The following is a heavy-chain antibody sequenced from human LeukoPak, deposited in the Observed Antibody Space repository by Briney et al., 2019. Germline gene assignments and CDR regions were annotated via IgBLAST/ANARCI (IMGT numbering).Heavy chain of an antibody. Sequence: SETLSLTCTVYAGSISSGSYYWSWIRQPAGKGLEWIGRIYTSGSTNYNPSLKSRVTISVDTSKNQFSLKLSSVTAADTAVYYCASVSFIAVSAFDIWGQGTMVTVSS. D-gene: IGHD6-19*01. V-gene: IGHV4-61*02. CDR1: AGSISSGSYY. CDR2: IYTSGST. CDR3: ASVSFIAVSAFDI. J-gene: IGHJ3*02.